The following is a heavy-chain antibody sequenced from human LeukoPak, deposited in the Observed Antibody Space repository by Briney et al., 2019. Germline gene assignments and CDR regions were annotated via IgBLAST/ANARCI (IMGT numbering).Heavy chain of an antibody. CDR3: ARGPFGVVTFFDY. CDR2: IIPIFGTA. Sequence: ASVKVSCKASGGTFSSYAISWVRQAPGQGLEWMGGIIPIFGTANYAQKFQGRVTITTDESTSTAYMELSSLRFEDTAVYYCARGPFGVVTFFDYWGQGTLVTVSS. V-gene: IGHV1-69*05. J-gene: IGHJ4*02. D-gene: IGHD3-3*01. CDR1: GGTFSSYA.